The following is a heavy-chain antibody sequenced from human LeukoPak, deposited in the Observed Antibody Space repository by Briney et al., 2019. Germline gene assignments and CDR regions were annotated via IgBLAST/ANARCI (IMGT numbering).Heavy chain of an antibody. D-gene: IGHD6-13*01. Sequence: SETLSLTCAVYGGSFSGYYWSWIRQPPGKGLEWIGEINHSGSTNYNPSLKSRVTISVDTSKNQFSLKLSSVTAADTAGYYCARLVHGGRVISSWYVNYWGQGTLVTVSS. CDR1: GGSFSGYY. CDR2: INHSGST. CDR3: ARLVHGGRVISSWYVNY. J-gene: IGHJ4*02. V-gene: IGHV4-34*01.